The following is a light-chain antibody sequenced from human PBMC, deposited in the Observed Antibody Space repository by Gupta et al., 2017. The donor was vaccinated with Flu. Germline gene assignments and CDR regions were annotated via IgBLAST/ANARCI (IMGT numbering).Light chain of an antibody. J-gene: IGLJ3*02. Sequence: QSALTQPPSASGSPGQSVTIPCTGTSSDVGGYNYVSWYQQHPGKAPKLMIYEVSKRPSGVPDRFSGSKSGNTASLTVSGLQAEDEAEYYCSSYAGSSPKFGGGTKLTVL. CDR1: SSDVGGYNY. CDR2: EVS. CDR3: SSYAGSSPK. V-gene: IGLV2-8*01.